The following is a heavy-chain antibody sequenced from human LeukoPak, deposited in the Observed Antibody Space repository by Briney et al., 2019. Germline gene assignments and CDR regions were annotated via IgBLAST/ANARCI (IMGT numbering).Heavy chain of an antibody. CDR2: ISSGSTI. V-gene: IGHV3-48*03. J-gene: IGHJ4*02. CDR1: GFTFSSYE. Sequence: GGSLRLSCAASGFTFSSYEMNWVRQAPGKGLEWVSYISSGSTIYYADSVKGRFTISRDNAKNSLYLQMNSLRAEDTAVYYCARQIGAWGYYYDSSGFDYWGQGTLVTVSS. CDR3: ARQIGAWGYYYDSSGFDY. D-gene: IGHD3-22*01.